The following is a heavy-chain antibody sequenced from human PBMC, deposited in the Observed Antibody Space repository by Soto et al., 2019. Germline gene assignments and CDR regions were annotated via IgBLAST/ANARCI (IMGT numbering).Heavy chain of an antibody. Sequence: EVQLVESGGGLVQPGGSLRLSCAASGFTFSDHYMDWVRQAPGKGLEWVGRTRNKANSYTTEYAASVKGRFTISRDDSKNSLYLQMNSLKTEDTAVYYCARGRYFDWSYYFDYWGQGTLVTVPS. V-gene: IGHV3-72*01. CDR2: TRNKANSYTT. D-gene: IGHD3-9*01. CDR1: GFTFSDHY. CDR3: ARGRYFDWSYYFDY. J-gene: IGHJ4*02.